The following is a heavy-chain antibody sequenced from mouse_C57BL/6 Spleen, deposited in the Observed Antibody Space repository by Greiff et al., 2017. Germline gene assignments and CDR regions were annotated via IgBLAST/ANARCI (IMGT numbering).Heavy chain of an antibody. CDR3: TRADGSSHDY. V-gene: IGHV5-9-1*02. CDR2: ISSGGDYI. D-gene: IGHD1-1*01. J-gene: IGHJ2*01. CDR1: GFTFSSYA. Sequence: VQLKESGEGLVKPGGSLKLSCAASGFTFSSYAMSWVRQTLEKRLEWVAYISSGGDYIYYADTVKGRFTISRDNARNTLYLQMSSLKSEDTAMYYCTRADGSSHDYWGQGTTLTVSS.